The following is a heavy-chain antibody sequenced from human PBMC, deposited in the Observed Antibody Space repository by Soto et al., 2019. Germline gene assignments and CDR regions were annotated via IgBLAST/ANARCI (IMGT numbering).Heavy chain of an antibody. CDR3: ARENRYSSSWYLVGWFDP. D-gene: IGHD6-13*01. Sequence: EVQLVESGGGLVQPGGSLRLSCAASGFTFSSYWMSWVRQAPGKGLEWVANIKQDGSEKYYVDSVKGRFTISRDNAKNSLYLQMNSLRAEDTAVYYCARENRYSSSWYLVGWFDPWGQGTLVTVSS. CDR1: GFTFSSYW. CDR2: IKQDGSEK. J-gene: IGHJ5*02. V-gene: IGHV3-7*05.